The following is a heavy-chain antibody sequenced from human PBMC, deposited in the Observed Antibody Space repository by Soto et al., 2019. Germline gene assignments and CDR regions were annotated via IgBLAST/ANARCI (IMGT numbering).Heavy chain of an antibody. CDR3: AKELTLNGFDI. J-gene: IGHJ3*02. Sequence: EVQLVESGGGLVQPGRSLRLSCAASGFTLDDYAMYWVRQAPGKGLEWVSSIIWNSGTIGYADSVKGRFTISRDNAKNSLYLQMNSLRAEDTALYFCAKELTLNGFDIWGQGTMVTVSS. CDR1: GFTLDDYA. V-gene: IGHV3-9*01. CDR2: IIWNSGTI.